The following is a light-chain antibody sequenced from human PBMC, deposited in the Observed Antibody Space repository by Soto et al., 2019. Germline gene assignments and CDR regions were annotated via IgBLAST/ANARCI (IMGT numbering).Light chain of an antibody. J-gene: IGLJ2*01. CDR2: LTSDGSH. CDR1: SGHSSYA. Sequence: QPVLTQSPSASASLGASVKLTCTLSSGHSSYAIAWHQQQPEKGPRYLMKLTSDGSHSKGDGIPDRFSVSSSGAERYLTISSLQSGDEADYYCQTWGTGVVFGVGTKRTFL. CDR3: QTWGTGVV. V-gene: IGLV4-69*01.